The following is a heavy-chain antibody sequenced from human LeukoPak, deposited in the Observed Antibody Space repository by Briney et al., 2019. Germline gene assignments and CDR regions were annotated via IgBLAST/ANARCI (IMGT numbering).Heavy chain of an antibody. CDR2: IIPIFGTA. V-gene: IGHV1-69*06. CDR3: ARQDYDILTGYYRGHAFGI. D-gene: IGHD3-9*01. CDR1: GGTFSSYA. J-gene: IGHJ3*02. Sequence: SVKVSCKASGGTFSSYAISWVRQAPGQGLEWMGGIIPIFGTANYAQKFQGRVTITADKSTSTAYMELSSLRSEDTAVYYCARQDYDILTGYYRGHAFGIWGQGTMVTVSS.